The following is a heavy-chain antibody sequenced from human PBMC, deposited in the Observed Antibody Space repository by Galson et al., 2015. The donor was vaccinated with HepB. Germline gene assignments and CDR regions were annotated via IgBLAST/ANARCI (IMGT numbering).Heavy chain of an antibody. CDR2: TYYRSKWYS. CDR1: GDSVSSNSAA. V-gene: IGHV6-1*01. Sequence: CAIPGDSVSSNSAAWNWIRRSPSRGLEWLGRTYYRSKWYSDYAVSVRSRITINPDTSKNQFSLQLKSVTPEDTAVYYCARVPGTIHFYGMDVWGQGTTVTVSS. CDR3: ARVPGTIHFYGMDV. D-gene: IGHD6-13*01. J-gene: IGHJ6*02.